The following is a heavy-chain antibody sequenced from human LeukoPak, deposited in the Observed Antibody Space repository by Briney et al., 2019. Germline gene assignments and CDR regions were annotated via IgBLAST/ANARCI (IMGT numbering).Heavy chain of an antibody. CDR3: ARGWYGSGSTHNWFDP. CDR1: GGSFSGYY. D-gene: IGHD3-10*01. V-gene: IGHV4-34*01. CDR2: INHSGST. J-gene: IGHJ5*02. Sequence: SETLSLTCAVYGGSFSGYYWSWIRQPPGKGLEWIGEINHSGSTNYSPSLKSRVTISVDTSKNQFSLKLSSVTAADTAVYYCARGWYGSGSTHNWFDPWGQGTLVTVSS.